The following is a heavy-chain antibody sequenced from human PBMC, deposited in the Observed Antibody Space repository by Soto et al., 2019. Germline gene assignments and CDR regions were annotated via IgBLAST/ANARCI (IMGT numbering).Heavy chain of an antibody. CDR1: GGTFSSYA. CDR2: IIPIFGTA. D-gene: IGHD2-15*01. J-gene: IGHJ6*02. Sequence: QVQLVQSGAEVKKPGSSVKVSCKASGGTFSSYAISWVRQAPGQGLEWMGGIIPIFGTANYAQKFQGRVTITADESTSTAYMELSSLRSEDTAVYYCAMGGYCSGGSCSPGHYGMDGWGQGTTVTVSS. CDR3: AMGGYCSGGSCSPGHYGMDG. V-gene: IGHV1-69*01.